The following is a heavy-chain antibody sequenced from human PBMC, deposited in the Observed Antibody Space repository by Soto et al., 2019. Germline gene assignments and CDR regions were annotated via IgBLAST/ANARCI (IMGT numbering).Heavy chain of an antibody. CDR1: GGSFSGYY. Sequence: SETLSLTCAVYGGSFSGYYWSWIRQPPGKGLEWIGEINHSGSTNYNPSLKSRVTISVDTSKNQFSLKLSSVTAADTAVYYCARGGLFGSNWFDPWGQGTLVTVSS. CDR2: INHSGST. J-gene: IGHJ5*02. V-gene: IGHV4-34*01. D-gene: IGHD3-22*01. CDR3: ARGGLFGSNWFDP.